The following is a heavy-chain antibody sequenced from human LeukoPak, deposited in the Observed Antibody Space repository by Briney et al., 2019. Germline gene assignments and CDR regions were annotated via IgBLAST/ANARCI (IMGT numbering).Heavy chain of an antibody. Sequence: PSETLSLTCTVSGGSVSSGSYYWSWIRQPPGKGLEWIGYIYYSGSTNYNPSLKSRVTISVDTSKNQFSLKLSSVTAADTAVYYCAIPPHVSPYYFDYWGQGTLVTVSS. CDR2: IYYSGST. V-gene: IGHV4-61*01. D-gene: IGHD5/OR15-5a*01. CDR3: AIPPHVSPYYFDY. CDR1: GGSVSSGSYY. J-gene: IGHJ4*02.